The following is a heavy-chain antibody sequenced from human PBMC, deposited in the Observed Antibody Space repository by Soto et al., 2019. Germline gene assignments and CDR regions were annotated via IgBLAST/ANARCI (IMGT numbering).Heavy chain of an antibody. CDR3: ARAPFYDILTPDY. J-gene: IGHJ4*02. D-gene: IGHD3-9*01. V-gene: IGHV4-61*08. Sequence: SSETLSLTCDVSGDTISTGGYTWAWIRQPPGKGLEWIGYFCYSGSTNINPSLKSRVTISIDTSKNQLSLKLSSVTAADTAVYYCARAPFYDILTPDYWGPGTLVTVSS. CDR2: FCYSGST. CDR1: GDTISTGGYT.